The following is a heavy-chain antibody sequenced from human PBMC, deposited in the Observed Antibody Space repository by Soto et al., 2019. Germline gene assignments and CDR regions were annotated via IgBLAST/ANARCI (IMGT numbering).Heavy chain of an antibody. D-gene: IGHD6-6*01. J-gene: IGHJ4*02. CDR1: GGSISSSSYY. CDR3: ARRIAARPLASFDY. Sequence: QLQLQESGPGLVKPSETLSLTCTVSGGSISSSSYYWGWIRQPPGKGLEWIGSIYYSGSTYYNPSLKSRVTISVDTSKNQFSLKLSSVTAADTAVYYCARRIAARPLASFDYWGQGTLVTVSS. CDR2: IYYSGST. V-gene: IGHV4-39*01.